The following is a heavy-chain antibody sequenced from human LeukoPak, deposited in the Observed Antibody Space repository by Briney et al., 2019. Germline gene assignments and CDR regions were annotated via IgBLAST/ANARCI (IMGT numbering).Heavy chain of an antibody. D-gene: IGHD6-19*01. CDR3: AKKLAHPGYDSGWYKPDFDY. CDR2: ISGSGVTA. CDR1: GFIFSSYA. V-gene: IGHV3-23*01. J-gene: IGHJ4*02. Sequence: HPGGSLRLSCTASGFIFSSYAMSWVRQAPGKGLEWVSSISGSGVTAYSSDSVKGRFTISRDNSKNTLHLQMSNLRVEDTAVYYCAKKLAHPGYDSGWYKPDFDYWGQGTLVTVSS.